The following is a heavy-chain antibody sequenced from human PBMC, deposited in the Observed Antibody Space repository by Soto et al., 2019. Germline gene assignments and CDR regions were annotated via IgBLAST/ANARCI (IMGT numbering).Heavy chain of an antibody. J-gene: IGHJ4*02. CDR2: IKSRTDGGPT. Sequence: GGSLRLSCAAFGFTFTNAWMSWVRQAPRKGLERVGHIKSRTDGGPTAYPTPGNGRLTISRDDSKNTLYLQMNSLKSEDTAVYYCTADLRVWFGQLFNYWGRGTLVTVSS. D-gene: IGHD3-10*01. CDR3: TADLRVWFGQLFNY. V-gene: IGHV3-15*01. CDR1: GFTFTNAW.